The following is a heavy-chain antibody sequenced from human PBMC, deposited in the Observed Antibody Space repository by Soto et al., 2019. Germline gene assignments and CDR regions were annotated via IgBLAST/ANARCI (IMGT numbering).Heavy chain of an antibody. Sequence: HPGGSLRLSCAASGFTFSSYAMSWVRQAPGKGLEWVSAISGSGGSTYYADSVKGRFTISRDNSKNTLYLQMNSLRAEDTAVYYCARDFSGIAVAGTKFCYSYYGMLLWCQGPPVTVFS. CDR2: ISGSGGST. CDR1: GFTFSSYA. V-gene: IGHV3-23*01. D-gene: IGHD6-19*01. J-gene: IGHJ6*02. CDR3: ARDFSGIAVAGTKFCYSYYGMLL.